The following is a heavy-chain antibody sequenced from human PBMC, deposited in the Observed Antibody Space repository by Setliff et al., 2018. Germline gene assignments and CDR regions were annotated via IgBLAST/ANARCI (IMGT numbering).Heavy chain of an antibody. CDR2: IYYSGNT. V-gene: IGHV4-59*11. J-gene: IGHJ3*02. Sequence: SETLSLTCSVSGGSIDSHYWSWIRQPPGKGLEWIGSIYYSGNTNYNPSLMSRVTISIDTSKNQFSLKLNSVTAADTAVYHCARGKTFFGAFIRAFDIWGQGRMVTVSS. CDR1: GGSIDSHY. CDR3: ARGKTFFGAFIRAFDI. D-gene: IGHD3-3*01.